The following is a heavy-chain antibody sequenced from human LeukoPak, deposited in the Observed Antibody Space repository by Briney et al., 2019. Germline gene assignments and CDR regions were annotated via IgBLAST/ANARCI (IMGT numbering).Heavy chain of an antibody. J-gene: IGHJ4*02. D-gene: IGHD2-21*02. CDR1: RFTFSNYW. V-gene: IGHV3-7*01. CDR3: AKWGPHCVGDYCPALDS. CDR2: INQDGSKK. Sequence: GGSLRLSCVASRFTFSNYWMSWVRQAPGKGLGWVANINQDGSKKAYAESMKGRFTISRDNAKESLYLQLNSLRADDTAVYYCAKWGPHCVGDYCPALDSWGQGTLVTVSS.